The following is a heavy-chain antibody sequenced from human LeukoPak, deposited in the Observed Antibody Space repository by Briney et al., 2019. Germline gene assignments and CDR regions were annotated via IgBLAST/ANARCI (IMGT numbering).Heavy chain of an antibody. Sequence: GGSLRLSCAASGFTFSSYWMSWVRQAPGKGLEWVANIKQDGSEKYYVDSVKGRFTTSRDNAKNSLYLQMNSLRAEDTAVYYCAADLYSSSSPFDYWGQGTLVTVSS. D-gene: IGHD6-6*01. V-gene: IGHV3-7*01. CDR3: AADLYSSSSPFDY. CDR2: IKQDGSEK. CDR1: GFTFSSYW. J-gene: IGHJ4*02.